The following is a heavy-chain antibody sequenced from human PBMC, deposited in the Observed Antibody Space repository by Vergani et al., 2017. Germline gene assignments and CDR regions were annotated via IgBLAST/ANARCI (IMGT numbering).Heavy chain of an antibody. CDR3: ARVTYDYYDSSGYYYYYGMDV. D-gene: IGHD3-22*01. V-gene: IGHV1-69*08. CDR2: IIPVLGKT. CDR1: GATFRSNT. Sequence: QVQLVQSGAEVKKPGSSVKVSCKASGATFRSNTISWVRQVPGQGLEWMGRIIPVLGKTKYAQDFQGRLTITADTSTSTAYMELTSLRSQDTAVYYCARVTYDYYDSSGYYYYYGMDVWGQGTTVTVSS. J-gene: IGHJ6*02.